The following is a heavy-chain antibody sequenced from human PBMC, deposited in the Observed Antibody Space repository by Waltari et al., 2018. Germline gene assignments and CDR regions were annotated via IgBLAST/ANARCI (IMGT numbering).Heavy chain of an antibody. V-gene: IGHV3-48*03. Sequence: EVQLVESGGGLVQPGGSVRLSCDVSGFSFSNYELSRVRQAPGKGLEWLSYTTSSGSSTQYANSVRGRFTISRDNAKNSLYLQLNNLGAEDTAVYYCARNRKIIAAGWGRDLDYWGQGTLVIVSS. CDR2: TTSSGSST. CDR1: GFSFSNYE. CDR3: ARNRKIIAAGWGRDLDY. D-gene: IGHD6-13*01. J-gene: IGHJ4*02.